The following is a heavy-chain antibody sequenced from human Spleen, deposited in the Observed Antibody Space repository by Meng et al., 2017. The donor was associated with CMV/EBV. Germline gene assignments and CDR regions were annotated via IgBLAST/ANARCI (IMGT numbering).Heavy chain of an antibody. V-gene: IGHV4-34*01. CDR2: INHSGST. CDR1: GGSFSGYY. J-gene: IGHJ4*02. CDR3: ARSATVLIFDY. D-gene: IGHD1-1*01. Sequence: QVQLHEWGDGLLKPSETLSLTCAAYGGSFSGYYWSWIRQPPGKGLEWIGKINHSGSTNYNPSLKSRVTISVDTSKNQFSLKLSSVTAADTAVYYCARSATVLIFDYWGQGTLVTVSS.